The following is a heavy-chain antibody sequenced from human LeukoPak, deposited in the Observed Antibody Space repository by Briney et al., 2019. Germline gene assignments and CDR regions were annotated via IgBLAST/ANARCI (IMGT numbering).Heavy chain of an antibody. CDR1: GYTFTSFG. J-gene: IGHJ3*02. V-gene: IGHV1-18*01. CDR3: ARDRGSSSKEPGDAFDI. CDR2: ISAYNGNT. D-gene: IGHD6-13*01. Sequence: ASVKVSCKASGYTFTSFGISWVRQAPGQGLEWMGWISAYNGNTNYAQKLQGRVTMTTDTSTSTAYMELRSLRSDDTAVYYCARDRGSSSKEPGDAFDIWGQGTMVTVSS.